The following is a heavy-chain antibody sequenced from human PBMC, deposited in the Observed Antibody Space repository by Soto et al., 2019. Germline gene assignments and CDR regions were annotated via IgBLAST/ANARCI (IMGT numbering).Heavy chain of an antibody. J-gene: IGHJ3*02. CDR2: IVVGSGNT. CDR3: AAGDVLLWFGASFFDI. V-gene: IGHV1-58*01. CDR1: GFTFTSSA. D-gene: IGHD3-10*01. Sequence: SVKVSCKASGFTFTSSAVQWVRQARGQRLEWIGWIVVGSGNTNYAQKFQERVTITRDMSTSTAYMELSSLRSEDTAVYYCAAGDVLLWFGASFFDIWGQGTMVTVSS.